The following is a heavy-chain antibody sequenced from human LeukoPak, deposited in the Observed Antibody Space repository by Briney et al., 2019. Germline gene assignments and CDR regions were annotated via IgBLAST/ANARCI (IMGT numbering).Heavy chain of an antibody. CDR2: ISSSSTYI. CDR3: ARAWSPRHYYYYMDV. V-gene: IGHV3-21*04. CDR1: GFTFSSYS. D-gene: IGHD3-3*01. J-gene: IGHJ6*03. Sequence: GGSLRLSCAASGFTFSSYSMNWVRQAPGKGLEWVSSISSSSTYIYYADSVKGRFTISRDNAKNSLYLQMNSLRAEDTAVYYCARAWSPRHYYYYMDVWGKGTTVTVSS.